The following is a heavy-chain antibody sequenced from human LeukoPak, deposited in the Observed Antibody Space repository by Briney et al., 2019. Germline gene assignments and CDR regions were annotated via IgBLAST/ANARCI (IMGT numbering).Heavy chain of an antibody. CDR2: IYSGGIT. V-gene: IGHV3-23*03. CDR3: AKDLYSYYYDSSGPFDY. CDR1: GFTFSSYW. D-gene: IGHD3-22*01. J-gene: IGHJ4*02. Sequence: GGSLRLSCAASGFTFSSYWMSWVRQAPGKGLEWVSVIYSGGITYYADSVKGRFTISRDNSKNTLYLQMNSLRAEDTAVYYCAKDLYSYYYDSSGPFDYWGQGTLVTVSS.